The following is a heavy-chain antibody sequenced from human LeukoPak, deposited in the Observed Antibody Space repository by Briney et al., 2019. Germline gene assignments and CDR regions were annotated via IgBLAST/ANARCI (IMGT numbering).Heavy chain of an antibody. V-gene: IGHV3-23*01. J-gene: IGHJ4*02. CDR2: IIGSGGST. CDR1: GFTFGDYA. CDR3: ARVVLIAAAGMIFDY. Sequence: PGGSLRLSCTASGFTFGDYAMSWFRQAPGKGLEWVSTIIGSGGSTDYADSVKGRFTISRDNSKDTLFLQMNSLRAEDTAVYYCARVVLIAAAGMIFDYWGQGTLVTVSS. D-gene: IGHD6-13*01.